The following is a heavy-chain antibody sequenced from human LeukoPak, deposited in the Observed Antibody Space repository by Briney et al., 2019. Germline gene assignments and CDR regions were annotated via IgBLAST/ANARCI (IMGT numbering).Heavy chain of an antibody. V-gene: IGHV4-31*03. J-gene: IGHJ5*02. CDR2: IYCSGST. Sequence: SQTLSLTCTVSGGSISSGGYYWSWIRQHPGKGLEWIGYIYCSGSTYYNPSLKSRVTISVDTSKNQFSLKLSSVTAADTAVYYCASFTKTYYYGSGSRYNWFDPWGQGTLVTVSS. CDR3: ASFTKTYYYGSGSRYNWFDP. D-gene: IGHD3-10*01. CDR1: GGSISSGGYY.